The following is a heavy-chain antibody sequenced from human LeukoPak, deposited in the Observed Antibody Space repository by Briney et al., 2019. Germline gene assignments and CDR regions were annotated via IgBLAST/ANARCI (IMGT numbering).Heavy chain of an antibody. CDR2: ISAYNGST. V-gene: IGHV1-18*01. CDR1: GYTFTSYG. D-gene: IGHD2-2*01. CDR3: ARGSSSTSADAFDI. Sequence: GASVKVSCKASGYTFTSYGISWVRQAPGQGLEWMGWISAYNGSTNYAQKLQGRVTMTTDTSTSTAYMELRSLRSDDTAVYYCARGSSSTSADAFDIWGQGTMVTVSS. J-gene: IGHJ3*02.